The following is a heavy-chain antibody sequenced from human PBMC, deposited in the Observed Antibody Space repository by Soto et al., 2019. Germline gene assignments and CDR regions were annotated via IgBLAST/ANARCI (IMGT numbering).Heavy chain of an antibody. J-gene: IGHJ4*02. Sequence: VVSRRLSGAASGVTCSLYSMIWVRQAPGKGLEWVASITSSSSYIYYEDSLKGRFTISRDNAKNSLFLQLDSLRAEDTAVYFCVNPRSTVIIPPSWGQGTLVTVSS. CDR1: GVTCSLYS. CDR3: VNPRSTVIIPPS. CDR2: ITSSSSYI. V-gene: IGHV3-21*01. D-gene: IGHD4-17*01.